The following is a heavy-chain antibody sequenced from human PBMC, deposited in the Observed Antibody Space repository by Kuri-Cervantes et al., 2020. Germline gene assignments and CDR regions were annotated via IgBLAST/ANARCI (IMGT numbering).Heavy chain of an antibody. CDR2: IWYDGSNK. D-gene: IGHD3-22*01. J-gene: IGHJ4*02. CDR3: AKVGRDSYYYDSSGYYDRWYFDY. V-gene: IGHV3-30*02. CDR1: GFTFSDYW. Sequence: GGSLRLSCAASGFTFSDYWINWVRQAPGKGLEWVAGIWYDGSNKYYADSVKGRFTISRDNSKNTLYLQMNSLRAEDTAVYYCAKVGRDSYYYDSSGYYDRWYFDYWGQGTLVTVSS.